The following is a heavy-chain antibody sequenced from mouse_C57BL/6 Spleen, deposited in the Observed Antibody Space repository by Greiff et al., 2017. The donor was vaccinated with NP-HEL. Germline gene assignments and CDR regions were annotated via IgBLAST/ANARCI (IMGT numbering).Heavy chain of an antibody. CDR2: IYPGDGDT. V-gene: IGHV1-82*01. J-gene: IGHJ2*01. D-gene: IGHD1-1*01. CDR3: ARGGYYGREGYFDY. CDR1: GYAFSSSW. Sequence: VQLQQSGPELVKPGASVKISCKASGYAFSSSWMNWVKQRPGTGLEWIGRIYPGDGDTNYNGKFKGKATLTADKSSSTAYMQLSSLTSEDSAVYFCARGGYYGREGYFDYWGQGTTLTVSS.